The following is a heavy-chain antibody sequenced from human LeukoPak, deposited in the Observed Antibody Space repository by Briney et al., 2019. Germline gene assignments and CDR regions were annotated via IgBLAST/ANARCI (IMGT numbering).Heavy chain of an antibody. CDR3: ARDGRKKDTAIY. CDR2: IYYSGST. CDR1: GGSISSGDYY. Sequence: PSETLFLTCTVSGGSISSGDYYWSWIRQPPGKGLEWIGYIYYSGSTYYNPSLKSRVTISVDTPKNQFSLKLSSVTAADTAVYYCARDGRKKDTAIYWGQGTLVTVSS. D-gene: IGHD5-18*01. V-gene: IGHV4-30-4*01. J-gene: IGHJ4*02.